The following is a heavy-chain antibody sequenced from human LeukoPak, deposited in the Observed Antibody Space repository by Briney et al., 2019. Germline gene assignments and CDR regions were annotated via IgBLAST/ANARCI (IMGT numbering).Heavy chain of an antibody. CDR1: GGSISSYY. CDR2: IYHSGST. Sequence: SETLSLACTVSGGSISSYYWSWIRQPPGKGLEWIGYIYHSGSTNYNPSLKSRVTISLDTSKNQFSLKLTSVTAADTAIYYCARVGGMTTINNAAFDIWGQGTMVTVSS. CDR3: ARVGGMTTINNAAFDI. J-gene: IGHJ3*02. D-gene: IGHD5-24*01. V-gene: IGHV4-59*01.